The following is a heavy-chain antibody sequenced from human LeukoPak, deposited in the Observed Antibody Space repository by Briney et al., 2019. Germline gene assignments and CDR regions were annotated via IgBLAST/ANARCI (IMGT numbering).Heavy chain of an antibody. V-gene: IGHV3-7*01. D-gene: IGHD3-16*01. CDR3: ASDLNWGASDY. J-gene: IGHJ4*02. CDR1: GLTLSSSW. Sequence: GGSLRLSCVGSGLTLSSSWMHWVRQAPGKGLEWVANISPDGSEMYYVDSVRGRFTMSRDFAKNSLYLQIESLRVEDTAVYYCASDLNWGASDYWGQGTLVTVSS. CDR2: ISPDGSEM.